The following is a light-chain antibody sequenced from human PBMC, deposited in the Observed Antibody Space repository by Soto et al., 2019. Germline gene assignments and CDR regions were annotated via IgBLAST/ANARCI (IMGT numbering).Light chain of an antibody. CDR3: QQYGSSPLFT. Sequence: EIVLTQSPGTLSLSPGERATLSCSASQSVSSSYLAWYQQKPGQAPRLLIYGASSRATGIPDRFSGSGSGTDFTLTISRLEPEDFAVYYCQQYGSSPLFTFGHGTKVDIK. V-gene: IGKV3-20*01. CDR2: GAS. J-gene: IGKJ3*01. CDR1: QSVSSSY.